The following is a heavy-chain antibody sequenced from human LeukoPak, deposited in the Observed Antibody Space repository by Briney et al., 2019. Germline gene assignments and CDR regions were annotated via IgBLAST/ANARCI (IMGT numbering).Heavy chain of an antibody. J-gene: IGHJ5*02. Sequence: GGSLRLSCAASGFTFSSYSMNWVRQAPGKGLEWVSSISSSSSYIYYADSVKGRFTISRDSAKSSLYLQMNSLRAEDTAVYYCARGYSSSSGSVWFDPWGQGTLVTVSS. CDR2: ISSSSSYI. D-gene: IGHD6-6*01. CDR1: GFTFSSYS. CDR3: ARGYSSSSGSVWFDP. V-gene: IGHV3-21*01.